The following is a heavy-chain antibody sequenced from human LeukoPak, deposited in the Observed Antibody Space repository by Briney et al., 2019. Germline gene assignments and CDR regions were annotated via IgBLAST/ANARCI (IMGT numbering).Heavy chain of an antibody. J-gene: IGHJ6*03. CDR1: GGSISSGGYY. CDR2: IYYSGST. CDR3: ARGPGPHYDFWSGYHYYYYYYMDV. D-gene: IGHD3-3*01. V-gene: IGHV4-31*03. Sequence: SQTLSLTCTVSGGSISSGGYYWSWIRQHPGKGLEWIGYIYYSGSTYYNPSLKSRVTISVDTSKNQFSLKLSSVTAADTAVYYCARGPGPHYDFWSGYHYYYYYYMDVWGKGTTVTVSS.